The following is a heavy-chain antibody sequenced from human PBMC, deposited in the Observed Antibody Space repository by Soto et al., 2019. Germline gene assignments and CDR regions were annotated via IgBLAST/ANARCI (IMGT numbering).Heavy chain of an antibody. CDR1: GFTFSSYA. CDR3: AKDSLGNGSGSYQRTWGFDY. Sequence: GGSLRLSCAASGFTFSSYAMSWVRQAPGKGLEWVSAISGSGGSTYYADSVKGRFTISRDNSKNTLYLQMNSLRAEDTAVYYCAKDSLGNGSGSYQRTWGFDYWGQGTLVTVSS. V-gene: IGHV3-23*01. D-gene: IGHD3-10*01. CDR2: ISGSGGST. J-gene: IGHJ4*02.